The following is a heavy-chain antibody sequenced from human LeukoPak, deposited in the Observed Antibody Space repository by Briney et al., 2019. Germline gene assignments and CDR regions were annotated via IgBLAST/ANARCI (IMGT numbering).Heavy chain of an antibody. J-gene: IGHJ4*02. CDR3: ARSYNRVVLLYY. V-gene: IGHV4-34*01. CDR2: INHSGSP. D-gene: IGHD3-10*01. CDR1: GGSFSGYY. Sequence: PSETLSLTCAVYGGSFSGYYWTWIRQPPGKGLEWIGEINHSGSPNYNPSLKSRVTISADTSKNQFSLKLTSVTAADTAVYYCARSYNRVVLLYYWGQGTLVTVSS.